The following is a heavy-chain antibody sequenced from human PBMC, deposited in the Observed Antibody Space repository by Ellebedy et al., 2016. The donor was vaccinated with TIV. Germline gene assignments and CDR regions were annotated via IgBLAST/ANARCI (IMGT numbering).Heavy chain of an antibody. CDR2: IYYSGST. J-gene: IGHJ4*02. V-gene: IGHV4-59*01. CDR3: ARREGYYGSGSYYAN. D-gene: IGHD3-10*01. Sequence: MPGGSLRLSCTVSGDSIRSYYWSWIRQPPGKGLEWIGYIYYSGSTNYNPSLKSRVTISLDTSKNQFSLKLSSVTAADTAVYYCARREGYYGSGSYYANWGQGTLVTVSS. CDR1: GDSIRSYY.